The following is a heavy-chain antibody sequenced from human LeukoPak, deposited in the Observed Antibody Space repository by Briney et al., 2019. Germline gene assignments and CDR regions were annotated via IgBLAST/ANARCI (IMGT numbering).Heavy chain of an antibody. Sequence: ASVKVSCKASGYSFTSYAISWVRQAPGQGLEWMGWISAYNGNTNYAQKLQGRVTMTTDTSTSTAYMELRSLRSDDTAVYYCARDEYSYGITQKTFLSHLGPYYYYYYGMDVWGQGTTVTVSS. D-gene: IGHD5-18*01. J-gene: IGHJ6*02. CDR2: ISAYNGNT. CDR1: GYSFTSYA. V-gene: IGHV1-18*01. CDR3: ARDEYSYGITQKTFLSHLGPYYYYYYGMDV.